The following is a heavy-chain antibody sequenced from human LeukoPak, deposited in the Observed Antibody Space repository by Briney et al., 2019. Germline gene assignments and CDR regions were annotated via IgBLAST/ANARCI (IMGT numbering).Heavy chain of an antibody. V-gene: IGHV1-69*19. J-gene: IGHJ6*03. Sequence: GASVKVSCKASGGTFSSSGISLVRQAPGQGLEWMGEIIPMIGTPNYAQKFQGRVTITADESTSTAYMELSSLKSEDTAVYYCASQCSSTSCYADYYYMDVWGKGTTVTVSS. D-gene: IGHD2-2*01. CDR1: GGTFSSSG. CDR2: IIPMIGTP. CDR3: ASQCSSTSCYADYYYMDV.